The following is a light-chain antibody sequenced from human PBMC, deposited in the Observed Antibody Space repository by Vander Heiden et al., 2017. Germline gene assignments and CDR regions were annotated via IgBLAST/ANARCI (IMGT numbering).Light chain of an antibody. CDR2: WAS. V-gene: IGKV4-1*01. J-gene: IGKJ2*01. Sequence: DIVMTQSPDSLAVSPGERATINCKSSQSVIYSSNDKNYLAWYQQKAGQPPKLLIYWASTRESGVPDRFSGSGSGTDFTLTISSLQAEDVAVYYCQQYYSTPYTFGQGTKV. CDR3: QQYYSTPYT. CDR1: QSVIYSSNDKNY.